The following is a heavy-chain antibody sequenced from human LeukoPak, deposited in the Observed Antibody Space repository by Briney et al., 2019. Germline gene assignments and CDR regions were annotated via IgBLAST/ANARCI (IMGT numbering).Heavy chain of an antibody. J-gene: IGHJ4*02. Sequence: ASEKVSCKASVYTFTSYYMDGVRQPPAQGLEWMGIINPRGGSTGYAQKFQGRVTMTSDTSTSTVYMDLSSLRSEDTAVYYCARDQGYGGNTGPFDYWGQGTLVTVSS. D-gene: IGHD4-23*01. CDR1: VYTFTSYY. CDR3: ARDQGYGGNTGPFDY. CDR2: INPRGGST. V-gene: IGHV1-46*01.